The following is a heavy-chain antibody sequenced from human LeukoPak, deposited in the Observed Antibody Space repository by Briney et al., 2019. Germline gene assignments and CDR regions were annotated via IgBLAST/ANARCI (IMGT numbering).Heavy chain of an antibody. Sequence: PSETLSLTCTVSGDSISSYFWSWVRQPAGKGLEWIGRIHPSGNTNYNPSLKSRVTLSVDTSKNQFSLKLSSVTAADTAVYYCARAGRKWELTFLDLWGRGTLVTVSS. CDR1: GDSISSYF. D-gene: IGHD1-26*01. J-gene: IGHJ2*01. CDR2: IHPSGNT. V-gene: IGHV4-4*07. CDR3: ARAGRKWELTFLDL.